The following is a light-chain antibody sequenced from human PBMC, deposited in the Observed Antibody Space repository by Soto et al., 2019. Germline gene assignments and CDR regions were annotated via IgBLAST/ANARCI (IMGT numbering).Light chain of an antibody. CDR1: ISDVVGYNY. CDR3: RSYTSSSTQV. V-gene: IGLV2-14*01. CDR2: EVS. Sequence: QSLLTQPASVSGSPGQSITIACTGTISDVVGYNYVSWYQQHPGKAPKLMIYEVSNRPSGVSNRFSGSKSGNTASLTISGLQAEDEADYYCRSYTSSSTQVFGTGTKVTVL. J-gene: IGLJ1*01.